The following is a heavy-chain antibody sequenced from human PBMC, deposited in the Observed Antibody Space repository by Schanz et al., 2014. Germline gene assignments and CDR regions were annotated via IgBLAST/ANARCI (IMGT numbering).Heavy chain of an antibody. D-gene: IGHD2-2*01. CDR1: GFTFSSYA. CDR2: ISGSGGST. Sequence: VQLVESGGGVVQFGRSLRLSCAASGFTFSSYAMSWVRQAPGKGLEWVSAISGSGGSTYYADSVKGRFTISRDNSKNTLYLHMNTLRSEDTAVYYCAKDSTHIDIVLVPTAIDYWGQGTLVTVSS. J-gene: IGHJ4*02. V-gene: IGHV3-23*04. CDR3: AKDSTHIDIVLVPTAIDY.